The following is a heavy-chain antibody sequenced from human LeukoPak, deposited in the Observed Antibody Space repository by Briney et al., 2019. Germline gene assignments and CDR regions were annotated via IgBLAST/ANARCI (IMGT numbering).Heavy chain of an antibody. Sequence: GGSLRLSCAASGFTFSDYYMSWIRQAPGKGLEWVSYISSSGSTIYYADSVKGRFTISRDNAKNSLYLQMNSLRAEDTAVYYCARDGSSSWVYYYYMDVWGKGTTVTVSS. D-gene: IGHD6-6*01. V-gene: IGHV3-11*01. CDR1: GFTFSDYY. J-gene: IGHJ6*03. CDR2: ISSSGSTI. CDR3: ARDGSSSWVYYYYMDV.